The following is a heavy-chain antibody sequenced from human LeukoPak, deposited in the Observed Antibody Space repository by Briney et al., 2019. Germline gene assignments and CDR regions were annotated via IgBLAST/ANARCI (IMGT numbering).Heavy chain of an antibody. CDR2: IYTSGST. V-gene: IGHV4-4*07. D-gene: IGHD6-19*01. CDR3: ARVSSAGIWDY. Sequence: SETLSLTCTVSGCSFSGYYWSWIRQPAGKGLEWIGRIYTSGSTNYNPSLKSRVTMSVDTSKNQFSLKLSSVTAADTAVYYCARVSSAGIWDYWGQGTLVTVSS. J-gene: IGHJ4*02. CDR1: GCSFSGYY.